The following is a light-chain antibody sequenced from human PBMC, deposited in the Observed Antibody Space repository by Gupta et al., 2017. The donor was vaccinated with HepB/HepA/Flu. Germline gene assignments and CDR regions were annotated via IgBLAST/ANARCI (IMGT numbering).Light chain of an antibody. CDR3: CSYAGSYTWV. V-gene: IGLV2-11*01. Sequence: QSALTQPRSVSGSLGQSVTISCTGTSSDVGGYDYVSWYQQHPGKAPKLVIYDVTKRPSGVPNRFSGSKSGNAASLTISGLQAEDEADYHCCSYAGSYTWVFGGGTKVTVL. CDR2: DVT. CDR1: SSDVGGYDY. J-gene: IGLJ3*02.